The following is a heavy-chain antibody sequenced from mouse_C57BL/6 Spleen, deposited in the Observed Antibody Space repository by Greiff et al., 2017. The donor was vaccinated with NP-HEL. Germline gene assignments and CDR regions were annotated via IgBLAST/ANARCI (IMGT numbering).Heavy chain of an antibody. J-gene: IGHJ3*01. CDR2: IYPRSGNT. CDR1: GYTFTSYG. V-gene: IGHV1-81*01. CDR3: ASGNWDKFFAY. D-gene: IGHD4-1*01. Sequence: QVQLQQSGAELARPGASVKLSCKASGYTFTSYGISWVKQRTGQGLEWIGEIYPRSGNTYYNEKFKGKATLTADKSSSTAYMELRSLTSEDSAVYFCASGNWDKFFAYWGQGTLVTVSA.